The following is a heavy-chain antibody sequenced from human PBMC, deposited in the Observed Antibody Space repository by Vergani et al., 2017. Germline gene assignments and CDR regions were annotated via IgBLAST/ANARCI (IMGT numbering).Heavy chain of an antibody. CDR2: INPNSGGT. V-gene: IGHV1-2*02. J-gene: IGHJ4*02. CDR1: GYSFTSYW. CDR3: ARAGGAYYYDSSGYLDY. Sequence: VQLVQSGAEVKKPGESLKISCKGSGYSFTSYWIGWVRQMPGKGLEWMGWINPNSGGTNYAQKFQGRVTMTRDTSISTAYMELSRLRSDDTAVYYCARAGGAYYYDSSGYLDYWGQGTLVTVSS. D-gene: IGHD3-22*01.